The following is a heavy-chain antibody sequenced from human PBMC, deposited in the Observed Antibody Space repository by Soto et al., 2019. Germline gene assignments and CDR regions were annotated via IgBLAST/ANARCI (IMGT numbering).Heavy chain of an antibody. CDR2: INHSGST. Sequence: SETLSLTCAVYGGSFSGYYWSWIRQPPGKGLEWIGEINHSGSTNYNPSLKSRVTISVDTSKNQFSLKLSSVTAADTAVYYCARGVATVVTSYLDYWGQGTLVTVS. V-gene: IGHV4-34*01. CDR3: ARGVATVVTSYLDY. J-gene: IGHJ4*02. CDR1: GGSFSGYY. D-gene: IGHD5-12*01.